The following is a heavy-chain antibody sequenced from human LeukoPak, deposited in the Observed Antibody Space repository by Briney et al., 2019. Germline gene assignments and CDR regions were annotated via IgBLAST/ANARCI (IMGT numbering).Heavy chain of an antibody. D-gene: IGHD4-17*01. CDR3: ARDIRGDYITYYYYGMDV. CDR1: GFTFSSYS. Sequence: GGSLRLSCAASGFTFSSYSMNWVRQAPGKGLEWVSSISSSSSYIYYADSVKGRFTISRDNAKNSLYLQTNSLRAEDTAVYYCARDIRGDYITYYYYGMDVWGQGTTVTVSS. J-gene: IGHJ6*02. CDR2: ISSSSSYI. V-gene: IGHV3-21*01.